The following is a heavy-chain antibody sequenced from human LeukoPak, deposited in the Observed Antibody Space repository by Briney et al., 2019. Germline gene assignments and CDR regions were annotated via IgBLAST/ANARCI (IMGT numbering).Heavy chain of an antibody. J-gene: IGHJ4*02. CDR2: IIPIFGTA. CDR3: APSQSGSYQYYFDY. CDR1: GGTFSSYA. D-gene: IGHD1-26*01. Sequence: ASVKVSCKASGGTFSSYAISWVRQAPGQGLEWMGGIIPIFGTANYAQKFQGRVTITTDESTSTAYMELSSLRSEDTAVYYCAPSQSGSYQYYFDYWGQGTLVTVSA. V-gene: IGHV1-69*05.